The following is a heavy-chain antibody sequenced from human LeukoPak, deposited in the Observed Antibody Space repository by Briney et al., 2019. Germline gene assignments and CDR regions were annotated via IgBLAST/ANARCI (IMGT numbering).Heavy chain of an antibody. CDR2: ISSSSSYI. D-gene: IGHD3-10*01. CDR1: GFTFSSYS. J-gene: IGHJ3*02. Sequence: GGSLRLSCAASGFTFSSYSMNWVRQAPGKGLEWVPSISSSSSYIYYADSVKGRFTISRDNAKNSLYLQMNSLRAEDTAVYYCARDSGSGSEGAFDIWGQGTMVTVSS. V-gene: IGHV3-21*01. CDR3: ARDSGSGSEGAFDI.